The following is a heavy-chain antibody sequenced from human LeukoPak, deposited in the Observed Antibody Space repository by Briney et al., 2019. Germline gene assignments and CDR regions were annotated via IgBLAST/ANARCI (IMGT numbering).Heavy chain of an antibody. CDR2: MSASGSHT. D-gene: IGHD1/OR15-1a*01. Sequence: GGSLRLSCAASGFTFSDFAMSWVRQAPGKGLEWVSGMSASGSHTHSADFVKGRFTISRDNFKNTLYLQMNGLRVEDTAVYYCAKVRSGNNYYFDYWGQGTLVTVSS. J-gene: IGHJ4*02. V-gene: IGHV3-23*01. CDR1: GFTFSDFA. CDR3: AKVRSGNNYYFDY.